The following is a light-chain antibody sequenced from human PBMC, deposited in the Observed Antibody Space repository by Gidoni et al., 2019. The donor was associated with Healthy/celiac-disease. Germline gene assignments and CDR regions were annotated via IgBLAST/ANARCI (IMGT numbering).Light chain of an antibody. Sequence: EILWTQSPGTLSLSPGERATLSCRASQSVRSSYLAWYQQKPGQAPRLLISGASSRATGIPDRFSGSGSGTDFTLTISRLEPEDFAVYYCQQYGSSPITFXQXTRLEIK. CDR1: QSVRSSY. CDR2: GAS. CDR3: QQYGSSPIT. J-gene: IGKJ5*01. V-gene: IGKV3-20*01.